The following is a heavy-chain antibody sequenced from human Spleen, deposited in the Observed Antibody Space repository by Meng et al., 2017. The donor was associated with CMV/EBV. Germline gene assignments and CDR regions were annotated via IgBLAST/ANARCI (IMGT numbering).Heavy chain of an antibody. CDR2: ISSSSSYI. Sequence: GGSLRLSCAGSGFTFSRHGLHWVRQAPGKGLEWVSSISSSSSYIYYADSVKGRFTISRDNAKNSLYLQMNSLRAEDTAVYYCARRGGSYRYNWFDPWGQGTLVTVSS. V-gene: IGHV3-21*01. D-gene: IGHD3-16*02. CDR1: GFTFSRHG. CDR3: ARRGGSYRYNWFDP. J-gene: IGHJ5*02.